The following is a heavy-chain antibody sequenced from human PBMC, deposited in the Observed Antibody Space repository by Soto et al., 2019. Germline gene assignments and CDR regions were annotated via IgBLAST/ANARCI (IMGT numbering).Heavy chain of an antibody. CDR1: GFTFSSYA. CDR3: ARKDDSSGYWPLAAFDI. J-gene: IGHJ3*02. Sequence: GGSLRLSCAASGFTFSSYAMSWVRQAPGKGLEWVSAISGSGGSTYYADSVKGRFTISRDNSKNTLYLQMNSLRAEDTAVYYCARKDDSSGYWPLAAFDIWGQGTMVTVSS. V-gene: IGHV3-23*01. D-gene: IGHD3-22*01. CDR2: ISGSGGST.